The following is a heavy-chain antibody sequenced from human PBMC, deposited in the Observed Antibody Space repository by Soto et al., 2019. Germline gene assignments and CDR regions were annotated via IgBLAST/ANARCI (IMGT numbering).Heavy chain of an antibody. D-gene: IGHD4-17*01. V-gene: IGHV3-23*01. J-gene: IGHJ4*02. CDR2: ISGSGGST. Sequence: EVQLLESGGNLVQPGGSLRLSCAASGFTFSNYAMNWVRQAPGKGLEWVSAISGSGGSTHYADSVKGRFTISRDNSKNTRYLQMNSLRVEDTAVYYCAKDKLRWQHIDYWGQGTLVTVSS. CDR1: GFTFSNYA. CDR3: AKDKLRWQHIDY.